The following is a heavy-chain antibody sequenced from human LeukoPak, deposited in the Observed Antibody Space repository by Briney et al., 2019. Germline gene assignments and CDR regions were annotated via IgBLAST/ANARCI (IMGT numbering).Heavy chain of an antibody. Sequence: GGSLRLSCVVSDFTFAVSWVRQAPGKGLEWISTINGRGDDSFHADSVKGRFTISRDTSKNTLYLHMSSLRAADTAMYFCVRMRGPERRHCFDYWSQGALLIVPS. CDR1: DFTFA. D-gene: IGHD1-1*01. CDR3: VRMRGPERRHCFDY. V-gene: IGHV3-23*01. CDR2: INGRGDDS. J-gene: IGHJ4*02.